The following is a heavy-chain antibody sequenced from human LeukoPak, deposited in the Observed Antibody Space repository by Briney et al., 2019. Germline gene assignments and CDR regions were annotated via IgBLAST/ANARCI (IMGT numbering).Heavy chain of an antibody. D-gene: IGHD3-9*01. J-gene: IGHJ4*02. CDR3: VKDHGWLLYS. V-gene: IGHV3-23*01. CDR1: GFTFSTYG. Sequence: GGSLRLSCGASGFTFSTYGMSWVRQAPGKGLEWVSGISGSGGRTYYAGSVEGRFTISRDNSKNTLYLQMNSLRADDTAVYYCVKDHGWLLYSWGQGTLVTVSS. CDR2: ISGSGGRT.